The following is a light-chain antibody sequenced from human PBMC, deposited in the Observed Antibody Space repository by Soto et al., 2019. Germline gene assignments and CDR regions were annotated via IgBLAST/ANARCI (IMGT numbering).Light chain of an antibody. CDR1: QIVSSNY. CDR2: GAS. Sequence: VLTQSPGTLSSYPGESVTLSCRASQIVSSNYLAWYQQKSGQAPRLLIFGASNRATGIPDRFSGSGSGIDFTLTISGLEPEDFAVSYCQQYSGSVLTFGGGTKVDI. CDR3: QQYSGSVLT. J-gene: IGKJ4*01. V-gene: IGKV3-20*01.